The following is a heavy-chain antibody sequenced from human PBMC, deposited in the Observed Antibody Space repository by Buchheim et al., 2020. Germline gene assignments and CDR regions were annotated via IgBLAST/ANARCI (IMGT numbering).Heavy chain of an antibody. CDR1: GGSFSGHY. Sequence: QVQLQQWGAGLLKPSETLSLTCTVSGGSFSGHYWSWIRQPPGKGLEWIGQINHSGSTNYNPSLKSRVTISVDTSKNPVSLKLSSMTAADTAVYYCARLVTTNNWFDPWGQGTL. V-gene: IGHV4-34*01. CDR3: ARLVTTNNWFDP. CDR2: INHSGST. D-gene: IGHD4-17*01. J-gene: IGHJ5*02.